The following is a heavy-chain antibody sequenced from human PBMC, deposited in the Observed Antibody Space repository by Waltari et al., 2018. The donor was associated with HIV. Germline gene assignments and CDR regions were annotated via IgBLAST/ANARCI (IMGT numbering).Heavy chain of an antibody. V-gene: IGHV4-61*01. CDR3: ARAGGLYGDYVVPFDL. CDR2: IYYSGRT. Sequence: QVQLQESGPGLVKPSETLSLTCTVSGGSVSSGSYYWSWIRQPPGKGLEWIGYIYYSGRTNYNPSLKSRVTISVDTSKNRFSLKLSSVTAADTAVYYCARAGGLYGDYVVPFDLWGRGTLVTVSS. J-gene: IGHJ2*01. D-gene: IGHD4-17*01. CDR1: GGSVSSGSYY.